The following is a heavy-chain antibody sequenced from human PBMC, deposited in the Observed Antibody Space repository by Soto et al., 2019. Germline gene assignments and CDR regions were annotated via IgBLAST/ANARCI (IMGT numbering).Heavy chain of an antibody. CDR3: AREVSSRDLDY. V-gene: IGHV1-69*08. CDR1: GGTFSSYT. Sequence: QVQLVQSGAEVKKPGSSVKVSCKASGGTFSSYTISWVRQAPGQGLEWMGRIIPILGIANYAQKFQGRVTITADKATSTAYMELSRLRSEDTAVYYCAREVSSRDLDYWGQGTLVTVSS. CDR2: IIPILGIA. J-gene: IGHJ4*02.